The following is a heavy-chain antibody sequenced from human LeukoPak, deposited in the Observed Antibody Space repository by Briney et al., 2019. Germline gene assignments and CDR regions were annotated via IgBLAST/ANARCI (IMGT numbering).Heavy chain of an antibody. CDR1: GFTFSSYS. Sequence: PGGSLRLSCAASGFTFSSYSMNWVRQAPGKGLEWVSSISSSSSYIYYADSVKGRFTISRDNAKNSLYLLMNSLRAEDTAVYYCARESRGGIVVVTSFDYWGQGTLVTVSS. V-gene: IGHV3-21*01. CDR3: ARESRGGIVVVTSFDY. J-gene: IGHJ4*02. D-gene: IGHD3-22*01. CDR2: ISSSSSYI.